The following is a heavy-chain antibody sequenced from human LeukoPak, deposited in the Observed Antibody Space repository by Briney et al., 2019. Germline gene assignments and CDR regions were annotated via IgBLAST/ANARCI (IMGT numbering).Heavy chain of an antibody. CDR1: GFTFSSHS. Sequence: QPGGSLRLSCAASGFTFSSHSMNWVRQAPGKGLEWVSGTSGSGGSTYYADSVKGRFTISRDNSKNTLYLQMNSLRAEDTDVYYCVKDQRVAPIPDYWGQGTLVTVSS. D-gene: IGHD5-12*01. CDR2: TSGSGGST. CDR3: VKDQRVAPIPDY. J-gene: IGHJ4*02. V-gene: IGHV3-23*01.